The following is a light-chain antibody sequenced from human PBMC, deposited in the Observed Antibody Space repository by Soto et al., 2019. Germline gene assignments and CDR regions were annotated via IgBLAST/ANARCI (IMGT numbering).Light chain of an antibody. CDR1: QSISSH. CDR3: QQSYSTPPT. J-gene: IGKJ1*01. Sequence: DIKMNHSPSSLSATVGDRVTITCRASQSISSHLNWYQQKPGKAPKLLIYAASSLQSGVPSRFSGSGSGTDFTLTISSLQPEDFATYYCQQSYSTPPTFGQGSKVDI. V-gene: IGKV1-39*01. CDR2: AAS.